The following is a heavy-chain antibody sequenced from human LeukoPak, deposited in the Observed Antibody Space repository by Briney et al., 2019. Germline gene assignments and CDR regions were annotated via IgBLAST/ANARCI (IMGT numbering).Heavy chain of an antibody. CDR2: SNSDGSST. Sequence: GGSLRLSCAASGFTFKTYWTHWVRQAPGKGLVWVSHSNSDGSSTSYADSVRGRFTISRDNAKNTLYLQMNSLRAEDTAVYYCARGLKRITIFGVVSGAFDIWGQGTMVTVSS. V-gene: IGHV3-74*01. J-gene: IGHJ3*02. CDR3: ARGLKRITIFGVVSGAFDI. CDR1: GFTFKTYW. D-gene: IGHD3-3*01.